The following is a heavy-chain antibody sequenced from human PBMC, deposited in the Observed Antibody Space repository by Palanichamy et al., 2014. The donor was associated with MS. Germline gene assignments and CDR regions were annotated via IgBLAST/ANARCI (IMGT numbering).Heavy chain of an antibody. V-gene: IGHV3-23*01. CDR3: AKLDYYDSSGYYSDAFDI. D-gene: IGHD3-22*01. CDR1: GFTFSSYA. CDR2: ISGSGGST. Sequence: EVQLLESGGGLVQPGGSLRLSCAASGFTFSSYAMSWVRQAPGKGLEWVSAISGSGGSTYYADSVKGRFTISRDNSKNTLYLQMNSLRAEDTAVYYCAKLDYYDSSGYYSDAFDIWGQGTMVTVSS. J-gene: IGHJ3*02.